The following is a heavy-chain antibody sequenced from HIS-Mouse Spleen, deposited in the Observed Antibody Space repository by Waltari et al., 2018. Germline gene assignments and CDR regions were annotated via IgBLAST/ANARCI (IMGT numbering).Heavy chain of an antibody. D-gene: IGHD6-19*01. CDR3: ARIAEGYTSGWYAFDY. Sequence: QVTLRESGPALVKPTQTLTLTCTFPGFSLSTSGICVSWIRQPPGKALEWLARIDWDDDKYYSTSLKTRLTISRDTSKNQVVLTMTNMDPLETATYYCARIAEGYTSGWYAFDYWGQGTLVTVSS. CDR2: IDWDDDK. V-gene: IGHV2-70*15. CDR1: GFSLSTSGIC. J-gene: IGHJ4*02.